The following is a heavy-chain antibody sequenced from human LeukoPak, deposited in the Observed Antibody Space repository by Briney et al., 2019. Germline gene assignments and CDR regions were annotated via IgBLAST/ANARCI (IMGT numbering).Heavy chain of an antibody. CDR1: GYTFTGYY. J-gene: IGHJ6*04. D-gene: IGHD1-1*01. V-gene: IGHV1-2*04. Sequence: ASVKVSCKASGYTFTGYYMHWVRQAPGQGLEWMGWINPNSGGTNYAQKFQGWVTMTRDTSISTAYMELSRLRSDDTAVYYCARDRESPDRTTGRSYGMDVWGKGTTVTVSS. CDR2: INPNSGGT. CDR3: ARDRESPDRTTGRSYGMDV.